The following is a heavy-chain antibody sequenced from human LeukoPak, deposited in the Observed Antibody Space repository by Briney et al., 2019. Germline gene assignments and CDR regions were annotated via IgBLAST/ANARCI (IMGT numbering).Heavy chain of an antibody. J-gene: IGHJ4*02. CDR3: AHWGSSGPFDY. Sequence: GGSLRLSCAASGFTFAGYAMTWVRKAPGKGLKWVSLISGSGGSTYYADVVKGRFTISRENSKNALYLRMNSLRAEDTAAYYCAHWGSSGPFDYWGQGTLVTVPS. D-gene: IGHD6-6*01. V-gene: IGHV3-23*01. CDR1: GFTFAGYA. CDR2: ISGSGGST.